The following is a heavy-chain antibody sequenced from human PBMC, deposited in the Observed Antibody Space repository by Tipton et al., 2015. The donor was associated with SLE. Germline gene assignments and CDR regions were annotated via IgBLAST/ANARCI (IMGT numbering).Heavy chain of an antibody. CDR1: GGSFSGYY. J-gene: IGHJ6*03. CDR3: ARGVAIYWITYYDYYMDV. D-gene: IGHD2-2*03. CDR2: INHSGRI. V-gene: IGHV4-34*01. Sequence: LRLSCAVYGGSFSGYYWSWIRQPPGKGLEWIGEINHSGRIDYNPSLMSRVTISEATSKNQFSLTLTSVTAADTGVYYCARGVAIYWITYYDYYMDVWGKGTTVTVSS.